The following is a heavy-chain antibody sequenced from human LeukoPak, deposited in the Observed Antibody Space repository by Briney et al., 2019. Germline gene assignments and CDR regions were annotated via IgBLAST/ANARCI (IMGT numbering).Heavy chain of an antibody. Sequence: SETLSLTCTVSGGSISGSFWHWIRQPPGKGLEWMGYVFDRGTTAYNPSLKRRVTMSLDTSKSQFSLNLSSVTAADTAVYFCARDPDGYKFFDYWGQGTLVTVSS. CDR1: GGSISGSF. CDR2: VFDRGTT. D-gene: IGHD5-24*01. J-gene: IGHJ4*02. CDR3: ARDPDGYKFFDY. V-gene: IGHV4-59*01.